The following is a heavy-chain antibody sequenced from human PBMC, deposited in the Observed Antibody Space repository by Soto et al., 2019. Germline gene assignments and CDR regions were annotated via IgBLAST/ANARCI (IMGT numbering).Heavy chain of an antibody. V-gene: IGHV4-31*03. D-gene: IGHD6-13*01. CDR1: GGSISSGGYY. CDR2: IYYSGST. J-gene: IGHJ4*02. Sequence: SETLSLTCTVSGGSISSGGYYWSWIRQHPGKGLEWIGYIYYSGSTYYNPSLKSRVTISVDTSKNQFSLKLSSVTAADTAVYYCARDLGRTGSSWYYFDYWGQGTLVTVSS. CDR3: ARDLGRTGSSWYYFDY.